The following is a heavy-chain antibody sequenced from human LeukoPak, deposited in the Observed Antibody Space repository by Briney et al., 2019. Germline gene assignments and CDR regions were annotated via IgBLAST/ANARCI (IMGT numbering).Heavy chain of an antibody. CDR3: AKARGSEIAAATNY. CDR1: GFTISSYA. CDR2: ISGSGAST. V-gene: IGHV3-23*01. J-gene: IGHJ4*02. Sequence: GGSLRLSCAASGFTISSYAISWVRQAPGKGLEWVSVISGSGASTYYAASVKGRFTISRDNSNNTMYLQMNSLRAEDTAVYYCAKARGSEIAAATNYWGQGALVTVSS. D-gene: IGHD6-13*01.